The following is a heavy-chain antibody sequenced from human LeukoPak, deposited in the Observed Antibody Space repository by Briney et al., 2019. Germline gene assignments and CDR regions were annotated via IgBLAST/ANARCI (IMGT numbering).Heavy chain of an antibody. J-gene: IGHJ5*02. CDR2: IIPIFGTA. Sequence: SVKVSCKASGYTFTSYGINWVRQAPGQGLEWMGGIIPIFGTANYAQKFQGRVTITADESTSTAYMELSSLRSEDTAVYYCATSRITMIVPFDPWGQGTLVTVSS. V-gene: IGHV1-69*13. CDR3: ATSRITMIVPFDP. CDR1: GYTFTSYG. D-gene: IGHD3-22*01.